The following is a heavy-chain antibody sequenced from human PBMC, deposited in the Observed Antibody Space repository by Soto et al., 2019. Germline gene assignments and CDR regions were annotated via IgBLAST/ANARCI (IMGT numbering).Heavy chain of an antibody. J-gene: IGHJ4*02. CDR2: ISYDGSNK. CDR1: GFTFSSYG. CDR3: AKDGPYSSSWYLSLRPNPLDY. V-gene: IGHV3-30*18. D-gene: IGHD6-13*01. Sequence: PGGSLRLSCAASGFTFSSYGMHWVRQAPGKGLEWVAVISYDGSNKYYADSVKGRFTISRDNSKNTLYLQMNSLRAEDTAVYYCAKDGPYSSSWYLSLRPNPLDYWGQGTLVTVSS.